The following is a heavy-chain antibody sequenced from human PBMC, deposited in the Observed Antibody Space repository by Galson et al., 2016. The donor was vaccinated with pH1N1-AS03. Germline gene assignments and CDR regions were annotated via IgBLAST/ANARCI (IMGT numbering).Heavy chain of an antibody. V-gene: IGHV4-39*07. CDR1: GGSIRGSSDY. D-gene: IGHD1-26*01. J-gene: IGHJ4*02. Sequence: SETLSLTCTVSGGSIRGSSDYWGWIRQPPGKGLEWIGTIYFRGATYYSPSLKSRVTISIDSSKNLFSLSLSSVTAADTAVYYCARHVGGSYPNNLDSWGQGTLVIVSS. CDR3: ARHVGGSYPNNLDS. CDR2: IYFRGAT.